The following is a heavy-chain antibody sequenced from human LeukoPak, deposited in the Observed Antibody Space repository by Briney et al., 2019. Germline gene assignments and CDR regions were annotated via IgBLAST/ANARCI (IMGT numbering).Heavy chain of an antibody. J-gene: IGHJ4*02. D-gene: IGHD3-10*01. Sequence: GRSLRLSCAASGFTFSSHGMHWVRQAPGEGLEWVAVIWYDGSNKYYADSVKGRFTISRVDSKNTLYLQMNSLRVEDTAVYYCARAVRGVGSDYWGQGTLVTVSS. V-gene: IGHV3-33*01. CDR3: ARAVRGVGSDY. CDR2: IWYDGSNK. CDR1: GFTFSSHG.